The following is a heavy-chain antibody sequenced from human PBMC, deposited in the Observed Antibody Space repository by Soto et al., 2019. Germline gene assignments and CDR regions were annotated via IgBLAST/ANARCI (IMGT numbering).Heavy chain of an antibody. D-gene: IGHD3-9*01. Sequence: GSSVKVSCKASGGTFSSYAISWVRQAPGQGLEWMGGIIPIFGTANYAQKFQGRVTITADKSTSTAYMELSSLRSEDTAVYYCASVNYDILTGYPKEYFQHWGQGTLVTVSS. J-gene: IGHJ1*01. CDR3: ASVNYDILTGYPKEYFQH. CDR1: GGTFSSYA. CDR2: IIPIFGTA. V-gene: IGHV1-69*06.